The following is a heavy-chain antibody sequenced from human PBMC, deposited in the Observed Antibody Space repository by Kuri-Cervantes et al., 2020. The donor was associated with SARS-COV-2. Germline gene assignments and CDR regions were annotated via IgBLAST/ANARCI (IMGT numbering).Heavy chain of an antibody. CDR3: AKDRSGYYQY. J-gene: IGHJ4*02. Sequence: GESLKISCAASGFTFSSYAMHWVRQAPGKGLEWVAVISYDGSNKYYADSVKGRFTISRDNSKNTLYPQMNSLRAEDTAVYYCAKDRSGYYQYWGQGTLVTVSS. CDR2: ISYDGSNK. D-gene: IGHD3-22*01. CDR1: GFTFSSYA. V-gene: IGHV3-30*04.